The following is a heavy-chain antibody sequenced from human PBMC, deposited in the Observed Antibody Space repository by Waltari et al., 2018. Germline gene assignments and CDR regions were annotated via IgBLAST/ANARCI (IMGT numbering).Heavy chain of an antibody. CDR3: ARGILEWLSFDY. J-gene: IGHJ4*02. Sequence: QVQLQESGPGLVKPSQTLSLTCTVSGGSISSGGYYWSWIRQHPGKGLEWIGYIYYSGSTYYNPSLKSRVTISVDTSKNQFSRKLSSVTAADTAVYYGARGILEWLSFDYWGQGTLVTVSS. CDR1: GGSISSGGYY. V-gene: IGHV4-31*03. D-gene: IGHD3-3*01. CDR2: IYYSGST.